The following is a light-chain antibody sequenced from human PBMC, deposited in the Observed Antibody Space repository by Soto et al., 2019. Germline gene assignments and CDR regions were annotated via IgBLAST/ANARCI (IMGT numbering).Light chain of an antibody. V-gene: IGLV2-8*01. CDR2: EVN. Sequence: QSVLTQPPSASGSPGQSVTISCTGTSSDVGTYNYVSWYQQHPGKAPKLMIYEVNKRPAGVPDRFSGSKSGIIASLTVSGLQAEDEADYYCSSYAGNNNLYVFGTGTQLTVX. CDR3: SSYAGNNNLYV. J-gene: IGLJ1*01. CDR1: SSDVGTYNY.